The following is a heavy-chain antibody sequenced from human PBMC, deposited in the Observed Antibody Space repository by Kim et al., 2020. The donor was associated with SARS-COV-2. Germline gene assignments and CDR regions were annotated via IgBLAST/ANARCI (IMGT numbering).Heavy chain of an antibody. J-gene: IGHJ6*02. V-gene: IGHV3-73*01. Sequence: GGSLRLSCAASGFTFSGACMHWVRQASGKGLEWVGRIRSKANSYATAYGASVRGRFTIDRDDTKNMAYLQMNSLKTEDTAVYYCTREGDYYGMDVWGQGTTVTVSS. CDR2: IRSKANSYAT. CDR1: GFTFSGAC. CDR3: TREGDYYGMDV.